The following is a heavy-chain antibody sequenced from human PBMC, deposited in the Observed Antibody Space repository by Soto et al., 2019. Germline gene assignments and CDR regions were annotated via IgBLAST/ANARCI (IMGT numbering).Heavy chain of an antibody. CDR1: GFTFSNYA. CDR2: ISGSGRST. V-gene: IGHV3-23*01. D-gene: IGHD3-16*02. Sequence: EVQLLESGGGSVQPGGSLRLSCSASGFTFSNYAMSWVRQAPGKGLEWVASISGSGRSTNYADSVKGRFTISRDNSKNTLAVQMSSLRAEDTAVYYCAISTGGFGGLFVVPSDYWGQGTLVTVSS. CDR3: AISTGGFGGLFVVPSDY. J-gene: IGHJ4*02.